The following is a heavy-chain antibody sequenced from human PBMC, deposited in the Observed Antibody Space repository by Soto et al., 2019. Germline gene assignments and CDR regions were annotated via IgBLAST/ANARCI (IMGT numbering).Heavy chain of an antibody. V-gene: IGHV4-4*02. D-gene: IGHD2-2*01. CDR1: SGSISSSNW. Sequence: QVQLQESGPGLVKPSGTLSLTCAVSSGSISSSNWWSWVRQPPGKGLEWIGEIYHSGSTNYNPSLKSRVTTSVDKSKNQFSLKLSSVTAADTAVYYCARGGYCSIISCYRYDYWGQGTLVTVSS. CDR2: IYHSGST. J-gene: IGHJ4*02. CDR3: ARGGYCSIISCYRYDY.